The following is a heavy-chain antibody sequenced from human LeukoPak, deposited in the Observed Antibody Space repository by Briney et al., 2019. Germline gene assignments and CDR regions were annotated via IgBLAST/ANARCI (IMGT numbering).Heavy chain of an antibody. CDR1: GYTFIDYY. J-gene: IGHJ4*02. CDR2: INPRGGST. V-gene: IGHV1-46*01. D-gene: IGHD3-22*01. Sequence: ASVKVSCKASGYTFIDYYMHWVRQAPGQGLEGMGVINPRGGSTIYAQDFQGRVTLTRDTSTSTVYMELSSLRSEDTAVYYCARRYYDNSGHSYGYYFDYWGQGTLVTVSS. CDR3: ARRYYDNSGHSYGYYFDY.